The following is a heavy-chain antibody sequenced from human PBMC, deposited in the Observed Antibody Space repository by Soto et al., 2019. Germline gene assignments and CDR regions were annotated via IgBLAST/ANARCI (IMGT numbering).Heavy chain of an antibody. CDR2: INHSGST. J-gene: IGHJ4*02. V-gene: IGHV4-34*01. CDR3: ARGLPRYIVVVPAAMKYYFDY. Sequence: SETLSLTCAVYGGSFSGYYWSWIRQPPGKGPEWIGEINHSGSTNYNPSLKSRVTISVDTSKNQFSLKLSSVTAADTAVYYCARGLPRYIVVVPAAMKYYFDYWGQGTLVTVSS. D-gene: IGHD2-2*01. CDR1: GGSFSGYY.